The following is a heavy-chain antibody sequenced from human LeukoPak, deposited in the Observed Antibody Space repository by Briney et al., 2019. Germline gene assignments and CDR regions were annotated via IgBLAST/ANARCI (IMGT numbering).Heavy chain of an antibody. Sequence: GGSLRLSCAASGFTFSSYAMSWVRQAPGKGLEWVSAISGSGGSTYYADSVKGRFTISRDNSKNTLYLQMNSLRADDTAVYYCARASRSSCYTSLDVWGKGTTVTVSS. CDR1: GFTFSSYA. J-gene: IGHJ6*04. CDR2: ISGSGGST. D-gene: IGHD2-2*02. CDR3: ARASRSSCYTSLDV. V-gene: IGHV3-23*01.